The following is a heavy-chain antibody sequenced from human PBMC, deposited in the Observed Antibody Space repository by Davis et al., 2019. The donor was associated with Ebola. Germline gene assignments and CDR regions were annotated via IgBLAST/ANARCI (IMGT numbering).Heavy chain of an antibody. CDR1: GFTFSNAW. J-gene: IGHJ4*02. D-gene: IGHD3-22*01. V-gene: IGHV4-34*01. CDR3: ARGIPEPYYYDSSGYYYVDY. Sequence: ESLKISCAASGFTFSNAWMSWVRQPPGKGLEWIGEINHSGSTNYNPSLKSRVTISVDTSKNQFSLKLSSVTAADTAVYYCARGIPEPYYYDSSGYYYVDYWGQGTLVTVSS. CDR2: INHSGST.